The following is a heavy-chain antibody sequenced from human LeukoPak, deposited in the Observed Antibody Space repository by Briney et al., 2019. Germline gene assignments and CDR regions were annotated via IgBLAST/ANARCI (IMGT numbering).Heavy chain of an antibody. Sequence: GGSLRLSCAASGFTFSRYSMNWVRQAPGKGLEWVANIKQDGSEKYYVDSVKGRFTISRDNAKNSLYLQMNSLRAEDTAVYYCARDDYDFWSGYVAYYYYYMDVWGKGTTVTVSS. V-gene: IGHV3-7*01. D-gene: IGHD3-3*01. CDR3: ARDDYDFWSGYVAYYYYYMDV. CDR2: IKQDGSEK. J-gene: IGHJ6*03. CDR1: GFTFSRYS.